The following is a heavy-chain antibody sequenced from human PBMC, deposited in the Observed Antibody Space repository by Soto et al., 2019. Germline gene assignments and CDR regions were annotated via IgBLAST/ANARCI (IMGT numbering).Heavy chain of an antibody. CDR2: IIPMLGMS. D-gene: IGHD3-10*01. CDR3: ARSNGSGSRAFDL. Sequence: QVHLVQSGAEVKKPGSSVKVSCKASGDTFSTYTINWVRQAPGQRLEWMGRIIPMLGMSNYALKFQGRVTSTADRSTTTVYLHLSSLRSDDTAVYYCARSNGSGSRAFDLWGQGTLVTVSS. CDR1: GDTFSTYT. V-gene: IGHV1-69*02. J-gene: IGHJ4*02.